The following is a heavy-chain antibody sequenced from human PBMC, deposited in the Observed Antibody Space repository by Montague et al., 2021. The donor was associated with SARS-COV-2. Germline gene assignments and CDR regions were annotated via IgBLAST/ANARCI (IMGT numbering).Heavy chain of an antibody. J-gene: IGHJ6*02. D-gene: IGHD2-2*01. CDR2: MSYSGTT. V-gene: IGHV4-59*12. CDR3: ARGPYRLLFVPRYYGMDV. CDR1: GGSISSYY. Sequence: SETLSLTCTVSGGSISSYYWSWIRQPPGKGLEWIGYMSYSGTTNYNPSLRSRLTMSIDTSKNQLSLKLSSLTAADTAVYYCARGPYRLLFVPRYYGMDVWGQGTTVTVSS.